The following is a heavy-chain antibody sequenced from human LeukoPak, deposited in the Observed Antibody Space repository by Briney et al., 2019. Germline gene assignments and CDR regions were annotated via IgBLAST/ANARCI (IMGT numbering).Heavy chain of an antibody. CDR3: ARGSYGSGSAWKTYNWFDP. D-gene: IGHD3-10*01. Sequence: ASVKVSCKASGYTFTSYFMHWVRQATGQGLEWMGWMNPNSGNTGYAQKFQGRVTMTRNTSISTAYMELSSLRSEDTAVYYCARGSYGSGSAWKTYNWFDPWGQGTLVTVSS. CDR1: GYTFTSYF. CDR2: MNPNSGNT. J-gene: IGHJ5*02. V-gene: IGHV1-8*02.